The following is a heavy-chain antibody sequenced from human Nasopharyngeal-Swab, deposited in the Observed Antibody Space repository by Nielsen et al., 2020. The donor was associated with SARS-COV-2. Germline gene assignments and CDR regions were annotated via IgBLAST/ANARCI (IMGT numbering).Heavy chain of an antibody. CDR3: AREGATIFGVVIVGDY. CDR1: GYTFTSDA. D-gene: IGHD3-3*01. CDR2: INAGNGNT. V-gene: IGHV1-3*01. Sequence: ASVNVSCKDSGYTFTSDAMYWVRQAPGQRREWMGWINAGNGNTKYSQKFQGGVTITRDTSASTAYIELSSMRSEDTAVYYCAREGATIFGVVIVGDYWGQGTLVTVSS. J-gene: IGHJ4*02.